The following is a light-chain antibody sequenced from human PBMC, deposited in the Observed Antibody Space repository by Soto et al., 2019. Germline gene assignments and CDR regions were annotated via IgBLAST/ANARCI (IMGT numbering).Light chain of an antibody. CDR3: QQYENLPT. Sequence: DIQMTRSPSSVSASVGGRGTIGCQASQNINNYLNWYQQKPGRAPKLLIYDASNLEAGVPSRFRGSGSGTDFTFTISRLQTEDIATYYCQQYENLPTFGQGTRLEIK. V-gene: IGKV1-33*01. CDR1: QNINNY. J-gene: IGKJ5*01. CDR2: DAS.